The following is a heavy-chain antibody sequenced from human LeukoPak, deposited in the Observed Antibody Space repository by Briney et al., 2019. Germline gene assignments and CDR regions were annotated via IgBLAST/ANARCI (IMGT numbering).Heavy chain of an antibody. D-gene: IGHD3-22*01. CDR2: IYHSGST. CDR3: GRHLAPSSGYLTLDY. Sequence: PSETLSLTCTVSGGSISPYYWSWIRQPPGEGLEWIGYIYHSGSTNYNPSLKSRVNMSVDTSKNQLSLKLTSVTAADTAVYYCGRHLAPSSGYLTLDYWGQGTLVIVSS. CDR1: GGSISPYY. J-gene: IGHJ4*02. V-gene: IGHV4-59*08.